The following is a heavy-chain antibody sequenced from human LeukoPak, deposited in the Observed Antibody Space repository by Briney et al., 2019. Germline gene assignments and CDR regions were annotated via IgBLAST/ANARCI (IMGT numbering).Heavy chain of an antibody. D-gene: IGHD3-3*01. CDR2: ISAYNGNT. V-gene: IGHV1-18*01. J-gene: IGHJ5*02. Sequence: ASVKVSCKASGYTFTSYGISWVRQAPGQGLEWMGWISAYNGNTNYAQKLQGRVTMTTDTSTSTAYMELRSLRSDDTAVYYCARDWTPIDYDFWSGYAWSNPDPWGQGTLVTVSS. CDR3: ARDWTPIDYDFWSGYAWSNPDP. CDR1: GYTFTSYG.